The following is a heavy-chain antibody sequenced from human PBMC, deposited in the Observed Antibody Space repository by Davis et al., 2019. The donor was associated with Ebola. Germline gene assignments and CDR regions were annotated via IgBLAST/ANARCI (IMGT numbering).Heavy chain of an antibody. CDR2: IYTGDSDT. D-gene: IGHD6-6*01. V-gene: IGHV5-51*01. J-gene: IGHJ4*02. CDR3: ARTVDSWYSSSSEFDY. CDR1: GNSFSSHW. Sequence: KVSCKDSGNSFSSHWIGWVRQMPGKGLEWMGIIYTGDSDTRYSPSFRGQVTISADKSSKTAFLQWSSLKASDTAMYYCARTVDSWYSSSSEFDYWGLGTLVTVSS.